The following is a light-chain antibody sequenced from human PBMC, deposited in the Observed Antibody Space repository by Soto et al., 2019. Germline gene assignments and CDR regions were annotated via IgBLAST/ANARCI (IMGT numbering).Light chain of an antibody. J-gene: IGKJ4*01. Sequence: DIQMTQSPSSLSASVGYRVTITCRASQDISNSLAWYQQKPGKVPKVLIYAASILQSGVPARFSGSGSGTDFTLTISSLQPEDVATYYCQKYNSAPLTFGGGTKVEI. V-gene: IGKV1-27*01. CDR3: QKYNSAPLT. CDR2: AAS. CDR1: QDISNS.